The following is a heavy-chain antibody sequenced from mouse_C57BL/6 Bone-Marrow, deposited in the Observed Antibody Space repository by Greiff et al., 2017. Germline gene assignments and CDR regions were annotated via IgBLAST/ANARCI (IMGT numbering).Heavy chain of an antibody. CDR1: GFTFSSYG. CDR3: ARHAGFAY. CDR2: ISSGGSYT. J-gene: IGHJ3*01. V-gene: IGHV5-6*01. Sequence: EVMLVESGGDLVKPGGSLKLSCAASGFTFSSYGMSWVRQTPDKRLEWVATISSGGSYTYYPDSVKGRFTISRDNAKNTLYLQMSSLKSEDTAMYYCARHAGFAYWCQGTLVTVSA.